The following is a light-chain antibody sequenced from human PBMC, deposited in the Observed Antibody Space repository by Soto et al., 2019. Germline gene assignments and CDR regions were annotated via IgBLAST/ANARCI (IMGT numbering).Light chain of an antibody. CDR3: QVWDSSTAYV. CDR1: NIGSKN. Sequence: SYELTQPLSVSVALGQTARITCGGNNIGSKNVHWYQQKPGQAPVLVIYRDSNRPSGIAERFSGSNSGNTATLTISRAQAGDEADYYCQVWDSSTAYVFGTGTKLTVL. J-gene: IGLJ1*01. V-gene: IGLV3-9*01. CDR2: RDS.